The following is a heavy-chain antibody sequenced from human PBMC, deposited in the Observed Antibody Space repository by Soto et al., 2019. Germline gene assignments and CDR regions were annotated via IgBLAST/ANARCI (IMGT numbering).Heavy chain of an antibody. CDR2: INHSGST. D-gene: IGHD3-22*01. Sequence: QVQLQQWGAGLLKPSETLSLTCAVYGGSFSSYYWSWIRQPPGKGLEWIGEINHSGSTNYNPSLKSRVTIAVDTSKNQFSLKLSSVTAADTAVYYCARGRDSSGSLVPVYWGQGTLVTVSS. CDR1: GGSFSSYY. J-gene: IGHJ4*02. CDR3: ARGRDSSGSLVPVY. V-gene: IGHV4-34*01.